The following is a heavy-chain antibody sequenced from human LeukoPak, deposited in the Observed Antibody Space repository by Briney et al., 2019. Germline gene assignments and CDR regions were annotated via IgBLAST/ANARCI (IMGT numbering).Heavy chain of an antibody. CDR1: GFIFSSYS. D-gene: IGHD5-12*01. Sequence: GGSLRLSCAASGFIFSSYSMNWVRQAPGKGLEWVSYISISSGTISYADSVRGRFTISSDNAKNSLYLQMNSLRAEDTALYYCARESAVATGAFDYWGRGTLVTVSS. CDR2: ISISSGTI. V-gene: IGHV3-48*01. J-gene: IGHJ4*02. CDR3: ARESAVATGAFDY.